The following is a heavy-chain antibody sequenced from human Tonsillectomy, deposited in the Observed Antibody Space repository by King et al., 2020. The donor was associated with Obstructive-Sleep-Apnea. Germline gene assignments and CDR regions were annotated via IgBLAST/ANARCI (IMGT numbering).Heavy chain of an antibody. CDR3: ASSSSGFGELLLTGYYYYGMDV. D-gene: IGHD3-10*01. V-gene: IGHV5-51*01. Sequence: QLVQSGAEVKKPGESLKISCKGSGYSFTSYWIGWVRQMPGKGLEWMGIIYPGDSDTRYSPSFQGQVTISADKSISTAYLQWSSLKASDTAMYYCASSSSGFGELLLTGYYYYGMDVWGQGTTVTVSS. CDR1: GYSFTSYW. J-gene: IGHJ6*02. CDR2: IYPGDSDT.